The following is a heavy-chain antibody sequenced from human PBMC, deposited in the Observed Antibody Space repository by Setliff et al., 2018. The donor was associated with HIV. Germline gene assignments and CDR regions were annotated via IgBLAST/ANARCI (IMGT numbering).Heavy chain of an antibody. CDR2: AYTGGST. Sequence: SETLSLTCSVSGVTISSHFWTWIRQPAGKGLEWIGRAYTGGSTNYNPSLKSRVSMSVNASKNQFYLHLSSVTAADTAVYYCARHFYGYYGSNGLPMQYWGQGTLVTVSS. J-gene: IGHJ4*02. D-gene: IGHD3-22*01. CDR3: ARHFYGYYGSNGLPMQY. V-gene: IGHV4-4*07. CDR1: GVTISSHF.